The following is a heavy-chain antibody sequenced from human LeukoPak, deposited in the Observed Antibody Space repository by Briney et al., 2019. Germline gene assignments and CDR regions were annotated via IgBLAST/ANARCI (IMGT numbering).Heavy chain of an antibody. CDR1: GFPFSGYW. Sequence: PGGSLRLSCVASGFPFSGYWMYWVRQAPGKGMEWVANINQDGTNQYYAASVRGRFSISRDNAKNSLYLQMNSLRAEDTGVYYCSRSLDYLGQGALVTVSS. J-gene: IGHJ4*02. V-gene: IGHV3-7*01. CDR2: INQDGTNQ. CDR3: SRSLDY.